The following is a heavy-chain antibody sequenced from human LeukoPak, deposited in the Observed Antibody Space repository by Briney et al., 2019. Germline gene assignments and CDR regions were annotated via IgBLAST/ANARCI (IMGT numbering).Heavy chain of an antibody. CDR1: GYTFTSYG. CDR2: ISAYNGNT. V-gene: IGHV1-18*01. CDR3: ASGLDYYYYGMDV. J-gene: IGHJ6*02. D-gene: IGHD3-16*01. Sequence: ASVKVSCKASGYTFTSYGISGVRQAPGQGREWMGWISAYNGNTNYAQTLQGRVTMTTDTSTSTAYMELRSLRSDDTAVYYCASGLDYYYYGMDVWGQGTTVTVSS.